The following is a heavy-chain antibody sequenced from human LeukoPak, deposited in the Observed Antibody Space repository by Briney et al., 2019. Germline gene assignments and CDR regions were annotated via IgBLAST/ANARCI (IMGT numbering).Heavy chain of an antibody. CDR2: IYSGGST. J-gene: IGHJ4*02. D-gene: IGHD5-18*01. Sequence: GGSLRLSCAASGFTVSSSYMSWLRQAPGKGLEWVSLIYSGGSTYYAASVKGRFTISRDNSKNTLYLQMNSLRPEDTAVYYCAKGYNYAYEYWGQGTLVTVSS. CDR1: GFTVSSSY. V-gene: IGHV3-53*01. CDR3: AKGYNYAYEY.